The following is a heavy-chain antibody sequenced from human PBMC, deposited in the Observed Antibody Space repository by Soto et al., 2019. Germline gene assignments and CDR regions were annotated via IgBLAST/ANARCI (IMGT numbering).Heavy chain of an antibody. CDR1: GFSLSTSGVG. CDR2: IYWDDDK. J-gene: IGHJ3*02. Sequence: SGPTLVNPTQTLTLTCTFSGFSLSTSGVGVGWIRQPPGKALEWLALIYWDDDKRYSPSLKSRPTITKDTSKNQVVLTMTNMDPVDTATYYCAHRDIAAAAHRAFDIWGQGTMVTVSS. D-gene: IGHD6-13*01. CDR3: AHRDIAAAAHRAFDI. V-gene: IGHV2-5*02.